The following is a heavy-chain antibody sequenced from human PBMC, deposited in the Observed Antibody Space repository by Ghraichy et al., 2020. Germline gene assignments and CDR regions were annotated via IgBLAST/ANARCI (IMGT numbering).Heavy chain of an antibody. Sequence: SQTLSLTCAISGDNVSSNTAAWNWIRQSPSRGLEWLGRTFYKSKWNNDYDISVKSRITINPDTSTNQFSLHLNSATPEDTAIYYCAREIEVLSSYYYHHMDDWGQGTKVTVSS. CDR1: GDNVSSNTAA. J-gene: IGHJ6*02. CDR3: AREIEVLSSYYYHHMDD. V-gene: IGHV6-1*01. CDR2: TFYKSKWNN. D-gene: IGHD2-21*01.